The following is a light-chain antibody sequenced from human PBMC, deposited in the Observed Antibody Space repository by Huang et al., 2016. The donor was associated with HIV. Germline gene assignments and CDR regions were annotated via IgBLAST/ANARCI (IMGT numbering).Light chain of an antibody. CDR3: QQYGSTPMYT. J-gene: IGKJ2*01. Sequence: DIVLTQSPGTLSLSPGERATLSCRASQSVSSSYLAWYQQRPGQAARLLISGPSSSATGIPDRFSGSGSGTDFTLSILRLEPEDFAVYYCQQYGSTPMYTFGQGTKLEIK. CDR2: GPS. CDR1: QSVSSSY. V-gene: IGKV3-20*01.